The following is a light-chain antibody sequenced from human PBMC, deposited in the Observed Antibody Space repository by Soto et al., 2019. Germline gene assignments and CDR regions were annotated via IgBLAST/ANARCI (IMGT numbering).Light chain of an antibody. CDR2: DAS. Sequence: DIQMTQSPSALSASVGDRVTITCRASDSISRWLAWFQQKPGKAPNLLIYDASILQSGVPSRFSGSGSGTDFTLTISSLQPEDSVTDYCQQYNDYSTFGHGTKVDI. CDR3: QQYNDYST. J-gene: IGKJ1*01. V-gene: IGKV1-5*01. CDR1: DSISRW.